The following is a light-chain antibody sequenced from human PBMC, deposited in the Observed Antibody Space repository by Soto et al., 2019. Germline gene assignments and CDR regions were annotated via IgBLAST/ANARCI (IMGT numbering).Light chain of an antibody. Sequence: EIVLTQSPATLSLSPGERATLSCRASQSVSSYLAWYQQKPGQAPRLLIYDASNRATGIPARFSGSGSGTDFTLTISSLEPEDFALYYCQQRYNWPLTFGGGTKVDIE. CDR1: QSVSSY. V-gene: IGKV3-11*01. J-gene: IGKJ4*01. CDR3: QQRYNWPLT. CDR2: DAS.